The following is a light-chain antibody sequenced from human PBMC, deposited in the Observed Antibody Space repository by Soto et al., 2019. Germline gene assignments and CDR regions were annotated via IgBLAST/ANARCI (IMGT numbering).Light chain of an antibody. V-gene: IGLV2-14*04. CDR1: SSDVGGYNY. CDR2: DVS. CDR3: SSYTSSSTYV. J-gene: IGLJ1*01. Sequence: CTGTSSDVGGYNYVSWYQQHPGKAPKLMIYDVSNRPSGVSNRFSGSKSGNTASLTISGLQAEDEADYYCSSYTSSSTYVFGTGTKLTVL.